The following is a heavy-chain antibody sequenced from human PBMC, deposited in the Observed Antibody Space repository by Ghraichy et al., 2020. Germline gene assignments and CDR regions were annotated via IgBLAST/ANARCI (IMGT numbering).Heavy chain of an antibody. Sequence: SETLSLTCTVSGGSISSYYWSWIRQPPGKGLEWIGYIYYSGSTNYNPSLKSRVTISVDTSKNQFSLKLSSVTAAVTAVYYCARGARLRYFDWLSYFDYWGQGTLVTVSS. V-gene: IGHV4-59*01. J-gene: IGHJ4*02. CDR3: ARGARLRYFDWLSYFDY. CDR2: IYYSGST. CDR1: GGSISSYY. D-gene: IGHD3-9*01.